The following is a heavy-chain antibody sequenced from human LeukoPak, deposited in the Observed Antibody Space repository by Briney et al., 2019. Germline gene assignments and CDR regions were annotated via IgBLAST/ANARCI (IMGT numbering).Heavy chain of an antibody. V-gene: IGHV4-4*07. Sequence: PSETLSLTCNVSGDSISPYYWNWLRQPAGGGLEWIGRIYSNGSTNYNPSLKSRITMSIDTSKSQFSLKLTSVTAADTAVYYCARSPVLRFFDWSENWFDPWGQGTPVTVSS. D-gene: IGHD3-9*01. CDR2: IYSNGST. CDR3: ARSPVLRFFDWSENWFDP. CDR1: GDSISPYY. J-gene: IGHJ5*02.